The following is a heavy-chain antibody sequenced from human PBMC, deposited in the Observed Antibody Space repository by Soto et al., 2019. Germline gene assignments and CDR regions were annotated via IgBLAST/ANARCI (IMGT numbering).Heavy chain of an antibody. J-gene: IGHJ6*03. D-gene: IGHD1-26*01. CDR2: THYSGGA. CDR1: GGSFNDYY. CDR3: ASGRPSTECASGVCDPVAGYFYMDV. Sequence: QVQLHESGPGLVKPSETLSLTCTVSGGSFNDYYWSWIRQPPGQGLEWVGYTHYSGGAIYSPSIKSRVSGSADTSKKQIALTLNAVTAADTAGYEGASGRPSTECASGVCDPVAGYFYMDVWGKGTVVTVSS. V-gene: IGHV4-59*08.